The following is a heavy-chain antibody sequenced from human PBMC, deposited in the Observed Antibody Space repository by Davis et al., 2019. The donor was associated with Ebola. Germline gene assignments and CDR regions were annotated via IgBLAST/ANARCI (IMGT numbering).Heavy chain of an antibody. D-gene: IGHD6-19*01. J-gene: IGHJ4*02. CDR1: GFGFSDDW. Sequence: PGGSLRLSCIASGFGFSDDWVHWVRQPPGKGLQWVARINPDGSFTGYVESVKGRFIIYRDNSKNTLYLQRNSLRVEDTAVYFCARFGSAWSRSYWGQGTLVTVSS. CDR3: ARFGSAWSRSY. CDR2: INPDGSFT. V-gene: IGHV3-74*01.